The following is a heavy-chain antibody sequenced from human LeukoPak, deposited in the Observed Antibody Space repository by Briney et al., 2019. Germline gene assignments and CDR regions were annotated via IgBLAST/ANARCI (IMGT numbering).Heavy chain of an antibody. CDR3: ARGLSSSPFDY. J-gene: IGHJ4*02. D-gene: IGHD6-6*01. CDR1: GFTFSSYS. V-gene: IGHV3-48*04. CDR2: ISSSSSTI. Sequence: GGSLRLSCAASGFTFSSYSMNWVRQAPGKGLEWVSYISSSSSTIHYADSVKGRFTISRDSAKNSLYLQMNSLRAEDTAVYYCARGLSSSPFDYGGQGTLVTVSS.